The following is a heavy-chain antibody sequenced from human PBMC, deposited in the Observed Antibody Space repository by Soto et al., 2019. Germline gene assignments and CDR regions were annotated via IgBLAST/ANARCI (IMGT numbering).Heavy chain of an antibody. Sequence: QVQLVESGGGVVQPGRSLRLSCAASGFTFSSYGMHWVRQAPGKGLEWVAVIWYDGSNKYYADSVKGRFTISRDNSKNTLSLQMNSLSAEDTAVYYCARDGYCSGGSCYSVPVFDYWGQGTLVTVSS. D-gene: IGHD2-15*01. CDR3: ARDGYCSGGSCYSVPVFDY. V-gene: IGHV3-33*01. CDR1: GFTFSSYG. J-gene: IGHJ4*02. CDR2: IWYDGSNK.